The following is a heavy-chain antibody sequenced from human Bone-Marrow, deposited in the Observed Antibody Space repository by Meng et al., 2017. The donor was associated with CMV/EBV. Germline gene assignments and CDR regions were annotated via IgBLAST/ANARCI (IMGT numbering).Heavy chain of an antibody. V-gene: IGHV4-30-4*08. D-gene: IGHD3-22*01. J-gene: IGHJ4*02. CDR3: ARWEYYYESSGFDY. CDR1: GGSCRSGDSS. CDR2: CYYRGST. Sequence: PVHVSRLRLVKPCHHLYHPRHVSGGSCRSGDSSWSWISKPPGKGLEWIGYCYYRGSTYYNRPLKRRVTISVVMSNNQYSLMLRAVIAVDRAVYYCARWEYYYESSGFDYWGQGTLVTVSS.